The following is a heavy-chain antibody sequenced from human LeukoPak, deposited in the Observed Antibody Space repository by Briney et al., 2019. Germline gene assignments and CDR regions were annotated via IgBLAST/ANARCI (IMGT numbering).Heavy chain of an antibody. Sequence: SVKVSCKASGGTFSSYAISWVRQAPGQGLEWMGGIIPIFGTANYAQKFQGRVTITTDESTSTAYMELSSLRSEDTAVYYCAREGGIAVAGGENAFDIWGQGTMVTVSS. D-gene: IGHD6-19*01. CDR3: AREGGIAVAGGENAFDI. CDR1: GGTFSSYA. V-gene: IGHV1-69*05. CDR2: IIPIFGTA. J-gene: IGHJ3*02.